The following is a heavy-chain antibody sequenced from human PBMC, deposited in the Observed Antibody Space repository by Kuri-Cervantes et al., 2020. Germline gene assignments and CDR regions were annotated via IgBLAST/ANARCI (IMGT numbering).Heavy chain of an antibody. V-gene: IGHV3-9*01. J-gene: IGHJ4*02. Sequence: SLKISCAAAGFTFDDYAMHWVRQAPGKGLEWVSGISWNGSSIGYAESVKGRFTISRDNAKNSLYLQMNSLRAEETALYYCAKSNAGTTGAIDYWGQGALVTVSS. CDR3: AKSNAGTTGAIDY. CDR2: ISWNGSSI. CDR1: GFTFDDYA. D-gene: IGHD1-1*01.